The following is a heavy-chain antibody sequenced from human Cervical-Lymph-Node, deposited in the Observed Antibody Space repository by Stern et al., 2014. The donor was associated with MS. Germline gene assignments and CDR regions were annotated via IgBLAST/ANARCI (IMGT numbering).Heavy chain of an antibody. J-gene: IGHJ6*02. CDR2: INSDGSYT. D-gene: IGHD4-11*01. CDR1: GFTFKRYW. Sequence: VQSGGSLRLSCAASGFTFKRYWMHWVRQAPGKGLVWVSRINSDGSYTTYADSVKGRFTISRDNAKNTLYVQMNSLRGEDTAVYYCARETDYSKNYDVWGQGTTVTVSS. V-gene: IGHV3-74*01. CDR3: ARETDYSKNYDV.